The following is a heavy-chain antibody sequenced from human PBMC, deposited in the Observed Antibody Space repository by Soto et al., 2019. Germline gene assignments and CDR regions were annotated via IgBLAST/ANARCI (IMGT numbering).Heavy chain of an antibody. V-gene: IGHV1-18*01. CDR2: ISAFNGKT. CDR1: GYTFNIYG. D-gene: IGHD3-22*01. Sequence: QIQLVQSGAEVKKPGASVKVSCKASGYTFNIYGINWVRQAPGQGLEWMGWISAFNGKTSYAQNVQGIVTMTTVTSTSTAFGELGSLRSDYTAVYYGARDLVPKSSGFFPFDYWGHGTLVTVSS. J-gene: IGHJ4*01. CDR3: ARDLVPKSSGFFPFDY.